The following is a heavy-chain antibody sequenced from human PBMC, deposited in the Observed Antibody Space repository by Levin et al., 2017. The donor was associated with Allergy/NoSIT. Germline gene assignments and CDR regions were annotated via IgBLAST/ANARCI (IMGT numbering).Heavy chain of an antibody. CDR2: ISAYNGNT. CDR3: ARDSPYYYDSSFDAFDI. J-gene: IGHJ3*02. D-gene: IGHD3-22*01. CDR1: GYTFTSYG. V-gene: IGHV1-18*01. Sequence: GESLKISCKASGYTFTSYGISWVRQAPGQGLEWMGWISAYNGNTNYAQKLQGRVTMTTDTSTSTAYMELRSLRSDDTAVYYCARDSPYYYDSSFDAFDIWGQGTMVTVSS.